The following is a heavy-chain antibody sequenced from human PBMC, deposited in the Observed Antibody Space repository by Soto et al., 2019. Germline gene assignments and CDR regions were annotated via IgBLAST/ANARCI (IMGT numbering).Heavy chain of an antibody. CDR1: GFTFSSYA. V-gene: IGHV3-23*01. CDR3: AKGYYDILTGYYSYYYYYGMDV. Sequence: GGSLRLSCAASGFTFSSYAMSWVRQAPGKGLEWVSAISGSGGSTYYTDSVKGRFTISRDNSKNTLYLQMNSLRAEDTAVYYCAKGYYDILTGYYSYYYYYGMDVWGQGTTVTVSS. D-gene: IGHD3-9*01. J-gene: IGHJ6*02. CDR2: ISGSGGST.